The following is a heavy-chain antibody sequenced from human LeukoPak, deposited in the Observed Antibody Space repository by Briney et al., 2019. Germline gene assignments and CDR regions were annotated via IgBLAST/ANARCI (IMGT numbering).Heavy chain of an antibody. Sequence: SETLSLTCTVSGGSISSSSYYWSWIRQPAGKGLEWIGRIYTSGSTNYNPSLKSRVTISVDTSKNQFSLKLSSVTAADTAVYYCARWPLGYCSSTSCYSLWGQGTLVTVSS. CDR2: IYTSGST. J-gene: IGHJ4*02. V-gene: IGHV4-61*02. D-gene: IGHD2-2*01. CDR3: ARWPLGYCSSTSCYSL. CDR1: GGSISSSSYY.